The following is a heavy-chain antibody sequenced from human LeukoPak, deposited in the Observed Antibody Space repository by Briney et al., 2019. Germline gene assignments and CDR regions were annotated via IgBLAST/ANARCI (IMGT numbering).Heavy chain of an antibody. CDR2: IKQEGSEK. CDR3: ARDYIGGWNDH. V-gene: IGHV3-7*01. CDR1: GFTFSSYW. J-gene: IGHJ4*02. D-gene: IGHD3-16*01. Sequence: GGSLRLSCAASGFTFSSYWMTWVRQAPGKGLEWVANIKQEGSEKYYVDSGKGRFTISRDNAKSSVYLQMNSLRVEDTAVYFCARDYIGGWNDHWGTGTMVTVSS.